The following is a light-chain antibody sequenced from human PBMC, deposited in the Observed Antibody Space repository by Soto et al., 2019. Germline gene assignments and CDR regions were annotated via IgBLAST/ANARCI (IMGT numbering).Light chain of an antibody. Sequence: QSALTQPASVSGSPRQSITISCTGTSSDVGGCNDVSWYQQHPGKAPKLMIYDVSNRPSGVSNRFSASKSGTTASLTISGHPDEDAADYYYCSYTSSSTHVFGTGTKLTVL. CDR2: DVS. CDR1: SSDVGGCND. CDR3: CSYTSSSTHV. V-gene: IGLV2-14*01. J-gene: IGLJ1*01.